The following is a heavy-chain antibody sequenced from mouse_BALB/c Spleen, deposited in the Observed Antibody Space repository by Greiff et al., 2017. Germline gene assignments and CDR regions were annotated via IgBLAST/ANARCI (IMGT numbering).Heavy chain of an antibody. Sequence: VQLQQSGAELVKPGASVKLSCKASGYTFTSYWMHWVKQSHGKSLEWIGRVNPNNGGTSYNQKFKGKAILTVDKSSSTAYMELRSLTSGDSAVYYCARDDGYYFDYWGQGTTLTVSS. J-gene: IGHJ2*01. CDR3: ARDDGYYFDY. CDR2: VNPNNGGT. V-gene: IGHV1-34*01. CDR1: GYTFTSYW. D-gene: IGHD2-3*01.